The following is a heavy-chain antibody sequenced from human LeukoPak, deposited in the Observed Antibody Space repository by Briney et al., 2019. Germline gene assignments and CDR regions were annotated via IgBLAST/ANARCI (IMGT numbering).Heavy chain of an antibody. Sequence: GASVKVSCKASGGTFSSYAISWVRQAPGQGLEWMGGIIPIFGTANYAQKFQGRVTITTDESTSTAYMELSSLRSEDTAVYYCATSSTTLGWFDPWGQGTLVTVSS. CDR2: IIPIFGTA. CDR3: ATSSTTLGWFDP. D-gene: IGHD2-2*01. V-gene: IGHV1-69*05. J-gene: IGHJ5*02. CDR1: GGTFSSYA.